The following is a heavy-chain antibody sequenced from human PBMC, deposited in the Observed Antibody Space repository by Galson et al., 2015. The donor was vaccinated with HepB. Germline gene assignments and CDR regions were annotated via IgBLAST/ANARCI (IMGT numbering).Heavy chain of an antibody. V-gene: IGHV3-30*03. CDR1: GFTFSSYG. D-gene: IGHD6-13*01. CDR3: ATIAAAGIWYGMDV. CDR2: ISYDGSNK. J-gene: IGHJ6*02. Sequence: SLRLSCAASGFTFSSYGMHWVRQAPGKGLEWVAVISYDGSNKYYADSVKGRFTISRDNSKNTLYLQMNSLRAEDTAVYYCATIAAAGIWYGMDVWGQGTTVTVSS.